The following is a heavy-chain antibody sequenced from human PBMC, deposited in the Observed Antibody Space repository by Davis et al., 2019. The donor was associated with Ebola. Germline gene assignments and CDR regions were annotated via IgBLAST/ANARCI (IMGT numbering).Heavy chain of an antibody. CDR2: ISDRSEHT. V-gene: IGHV3-23*01. CDR3: AKAYIAITTTTGLDYYFDY. D-gene: IGHD1-20*01. CDR1: GFTFSSYT. Sequence: GESLKISCAASGFTFSSYTLNWVRQAPGKGLEWVSTISDRSEHTHYADSVKGRFTISRDDSKNTLYLQMNSLRAEDTALYYCAKAYIAITTTTGLDYYFDYWGQGTLVTVSS. J-gene: IGHJ4*02.